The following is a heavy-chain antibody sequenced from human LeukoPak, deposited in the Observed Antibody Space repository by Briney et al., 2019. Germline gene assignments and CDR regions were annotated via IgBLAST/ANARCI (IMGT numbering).Heavy chain of an antibody. J-gene: IGHJ4*02. D-gene: IGHD4-17*01. CDR2: INPNSGGT. CDR3: AKDQYGDSRNFDY. V-gene: IGHV1-2*02. CDR1: GYTFTGYY. Sequence: ASVKVSCKASGYTFTGYYMHWVRQAPGQGLEWMGWINPNSGGTNYAQKFQGRVTMTRDTSISTAYMELSRLRSEDTAVYYCAKDQYGDSRNFDYWGQGTLVTVSS.